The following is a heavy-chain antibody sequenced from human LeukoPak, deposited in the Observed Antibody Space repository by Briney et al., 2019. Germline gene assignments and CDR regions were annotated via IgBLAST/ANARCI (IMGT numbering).Heavy chain of an antibody. CDR2: IYYSGNT. CDR1: GGSISSSDYY. D-gene: IGHD6-13*01. CDR3: ARSWFSTGPADY. V-gene: IGHV4-39*01. Sequence: SETLSLTCTVSGGSISSSDYYWCWIRQPPGKGLEWIGSIYYSGNTYYNPSLKSRLTISVDTSKNQFSLKLTSVTAADTAVYYCARSWFSTGPADYWGQGTLVTVSS. J-gene: IGHJ4*02.